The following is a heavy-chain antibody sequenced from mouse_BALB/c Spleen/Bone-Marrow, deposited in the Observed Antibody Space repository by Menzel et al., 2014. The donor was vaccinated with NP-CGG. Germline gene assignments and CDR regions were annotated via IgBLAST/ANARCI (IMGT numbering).Heavy chain of an antibody. Sequence: VESGGGLVKPGGSLKLSCAASGFAFSSYDMSWVRQTPEKRLEWVATISSGGSYTYYPDSVKGRFTISRDNARNXLYLQMSSLRSEDTALYYCARVLRVYAMDYWGQGTSVTVSS. V-gene: IGHV5-9*02. CDR2: ISSGGSYT. D-gene: IGHD2-4*01. J-gene: IGHJ4*01. CDR3: ARVLRVYAMDY. CDR1: GFAFSSYD.